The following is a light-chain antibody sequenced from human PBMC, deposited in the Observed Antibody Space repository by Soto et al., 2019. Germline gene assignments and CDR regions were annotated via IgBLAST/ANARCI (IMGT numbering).Light chain of an antibody. CDR3: QQHNSYPFT. CDR1: QAIKNN. V-gene: IGKV1-17*01. CDR2: AAS. Sequence: DIQMTQSPSSLSTSVGDRVTITCRASQAIKNNLAWYQHKPGEAPMRLIYAASNLQTGAPSRFSGSGSGTEFTLTVSSLQPEDFATYYCQQHNSYPFTFGGGTKVEIK. J-gene: IGKJ4*01.